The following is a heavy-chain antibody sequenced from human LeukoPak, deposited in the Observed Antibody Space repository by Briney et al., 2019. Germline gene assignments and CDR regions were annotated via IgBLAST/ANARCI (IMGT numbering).Heavy chain of an antibody. Sequence: GSLRLSCAASGFTFSNYAMRWVRQAPGKGLEWVSSISTGSSYIYYADSVKGRFTISRDNAKNSLYLQMNSLRAEDTAVYYCASNSGIAAAGIVYYYMDVWGKGTTVTISS. CDR2: ISTGSSYI. V-gene: IGHV3-21*04. D-gene: IGHD6-13*01. CDR1: GFTFSNYA. J-gene: IGHJ6*03. CDR3: ASNSGIAAAGIVYYYMDV.